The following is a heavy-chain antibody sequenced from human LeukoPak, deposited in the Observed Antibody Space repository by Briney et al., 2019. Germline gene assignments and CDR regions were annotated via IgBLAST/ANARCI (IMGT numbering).Heavy chain of an antibody. V-gene: IGHV3-23*01. Sequence: QPGGSLRLSCEAAGFTFSNYAMSWVRQAPGKGLEWVSGISGSGSGTYYADSVKGRFTISRDNSKNTLYLQMNSLRAEDTAVYYCAKRYNSEYLAPVQNWGQGTLVTVSS. D-gene: IGHD1-1*01. CDR3: AKRYNSEYLAPVQN. J-gene: IGHJ4*02. CDR1: GFTFSNYA. CDR2: ISGSGSGT.